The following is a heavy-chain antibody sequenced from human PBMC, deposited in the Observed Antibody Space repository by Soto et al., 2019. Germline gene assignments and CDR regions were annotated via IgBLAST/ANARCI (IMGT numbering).Heavy chain of an antibody. CDR2: LSPTTGGT. Sequence: ASVKVSCKTSGNTLTSFYIHWVRQAPGQGLEWVGRLSPTTGGTNYAQHFQGRVTVTWDMSTFTAYMELSSLIYEDTAVYYCARPPGYVTDWYYFDIWGQGTQVTVSS. D-gene: IGHD3-9*01. CDR1: GNTLTSFY. J-gene: IGHJ4*02. V-gene: IGHV1-2*02. CDR3: ARPPGYVTDWYYFDI.